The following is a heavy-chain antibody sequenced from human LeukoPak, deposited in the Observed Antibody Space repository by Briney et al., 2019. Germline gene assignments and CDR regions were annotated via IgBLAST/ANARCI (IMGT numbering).Heavy chain of an antibody. J-gene: IGHJ4*02. CDR1: GGSLRSSGHW. CDR3: ARQSGDQSSAWYFDA. V-gene: IGHV4-39*01. CDR2: IHYSGKV. Sequence: SETLSLTCTVSGGSLRSSGHWWGWIRQPPGKGLEWIGSIHYSGKVYYNPSLKSRVTTSVDTSTDQFSLRLSSATAADTAIYYCARQSGDQSSAWYFDAWGQGTLVTVSS. D-gene: IGHD6-19*01.